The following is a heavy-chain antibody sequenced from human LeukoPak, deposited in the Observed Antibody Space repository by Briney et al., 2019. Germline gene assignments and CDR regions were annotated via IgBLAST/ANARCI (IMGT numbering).Heavy chain of an antibody. CDR2: IKSKTAGGTT. V-gene: IGHV3-15*01. J-gene: IGHJ5*02. CDR1: GFTFDDFW. Sequence: GGSLRLSCAASGFTFDDFWMSWVRQAPGKGLEWVGRIKSKTAGGTTDYAAPVKGRFTISRDDSKNTPYLQMNSLKTEDTAVYYCTAEPNWFDPWGQGTLVTVSS. CDR3: TAEPNWFDP. D-gene: IGHD1-14*01.